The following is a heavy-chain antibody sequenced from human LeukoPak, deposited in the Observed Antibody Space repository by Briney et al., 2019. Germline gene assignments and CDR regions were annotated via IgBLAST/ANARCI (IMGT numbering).Heavy chain of an antibody. V-gene: IGHV3-23*01. CDR2: ITGSGGGT. CDR3: AKSRGGSGYGYYFDY. J-gene: IGHJ4*02. Sequence: PGGSLRLSCAASGFTFSSYAMSWVRQAPGKGLEWVSTITGSGGGTYYADSLKGRFTISRDNSKNTLDLQMNSLRAEDTALYYCAKSRGGSGYGYYFDYWGQGTLVTVSS. CDR1: GFTFSSYA. D-gene: IGHD3-22*01.